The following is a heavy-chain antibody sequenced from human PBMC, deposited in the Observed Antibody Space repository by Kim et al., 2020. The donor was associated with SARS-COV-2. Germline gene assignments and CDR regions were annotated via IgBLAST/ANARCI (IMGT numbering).Heavy chain of an antibody. CDR1: GGSFSGYY. V-gene: IGHV4-34*01. CDR2: INHSGST. J-gene: IGHJ4*03. Sequence: SETLSLTCAVYGGSFSGYYWSWIRQPPGKGLEWIGEINHSGSTNYNPSLKSRVTISVDTSKNQFSLKLSSVTAADTAVYYCARDGRAPYCSSTSCSFDY. CDR3: ARDGRAPYCSSTSCSFDY. D-gene: IGHD2-2*01.